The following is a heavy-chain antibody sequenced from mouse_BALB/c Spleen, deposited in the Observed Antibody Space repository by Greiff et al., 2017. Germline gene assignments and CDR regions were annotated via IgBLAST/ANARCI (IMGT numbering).Heavy chain of an antibody. CDR3: ANHYYRYDDGGFYYAMDY. Sequence: VMLVESGPGLVAPSQSLSITCTVSGFSLTSYGVSWVRQPPGKGLEWLGVIWGDGSTNYHSALISRLSISKDNSKSQVFLKLNSLQTDDTATYYCANHYYRYDDGGFYYAMDYWGQGTSVTVSS. CDR1: GFSLTSYG. J-gene: IGHJ4*01. V-gene: IGHV2-3*01. D-gene: IGHD2-14*01. CDR2: IWGDGST.